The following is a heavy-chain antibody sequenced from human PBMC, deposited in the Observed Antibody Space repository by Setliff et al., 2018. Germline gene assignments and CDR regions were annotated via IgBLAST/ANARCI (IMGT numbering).Heavy chain of an antibody. V-gene: IGHV1-69*13. CDR3: ARDKADYYDRSGYSGASDV. D-gene: IGHD3-22*01. J-gene: IGHJ3*01. CDR1: GGTFGSSA. CDR2: IIPMFDTG. Sequence: ASVKVSCKASGGTFGSSALSWVRQAPGQGPEWMGGIIPMFDTGIYAEKFQGRVTLSADESTSTVYMELTRLRPEDTAIYYCARDKADYYDRSGYSGASDVWGQGTMVTVSS.